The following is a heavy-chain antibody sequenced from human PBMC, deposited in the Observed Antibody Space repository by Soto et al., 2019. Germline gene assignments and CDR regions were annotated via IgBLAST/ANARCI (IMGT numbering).Heavy chain of an antibody. V-gene: IGHV4-31*03. CDR2: IYYSGST. Sequence: LSLTCTVSGGSISSGGYYWSWIRQHPGKGLEWIGYIYYSGSTYYNPSLKSRVTISVDTSKNQFSLKLSSVTAADTAVYYCARGYSGQVFNIFNLFAPWGQGNLVTVYS. J-gene: IGHJ5*02. CDR3: ARGYSGQVFNIFNLFAP. D-gene: IGHD1-26*01. CDR1: GGSISSGGYY.